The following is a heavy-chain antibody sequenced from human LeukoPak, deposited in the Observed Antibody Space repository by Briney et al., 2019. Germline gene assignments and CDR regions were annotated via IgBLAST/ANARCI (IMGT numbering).Heavy chain of an antibody. CDR2: ISGSGGST. Sequence: PGGSLRLSCAASGFTFSSYAMSWVRQAPGKGLEWVSAISGSGGSTYYADSVKGRFTISRDNSKNTLYLQMNSLRAEDTAVYYCAKDTRHQLLLPPFDYWGQGTLVTVSS. CDR3: AKDTRHQLLLPPFDY. V-gene: IGHV3-23*01. J-gene: IGHJ4*02. CDR1: GFTFSSYA. D-gene: IGHD2-2*01.